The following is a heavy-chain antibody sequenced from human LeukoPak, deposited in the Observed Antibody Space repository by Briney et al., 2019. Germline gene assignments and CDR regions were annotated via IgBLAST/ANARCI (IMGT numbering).Heavy chain of an antibody. J-gene: IGHJ4*02. CDR2: ISGSSTYI. CDR1: GFTVSSNY. CDR3: ARAVASSSSYYYGFYY. Sequence: GGSLRLSCAASGFTVSSNYMNWVRQAPGKGLEWVSSISGSSTYIYYTDSLKGRFTISRDNAKNSLYLQMNSLRAEDTAVYYCARAVASSSSYYYGFYYWGQGILVTVSS. V-gene: IGHV3-21*01. D-gene: IGHD3-22*01.